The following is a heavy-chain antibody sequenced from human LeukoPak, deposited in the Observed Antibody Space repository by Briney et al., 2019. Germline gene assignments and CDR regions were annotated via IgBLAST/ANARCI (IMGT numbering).Heavy chain of an antibody. CDR3: ARGQGSNWGPFDI. Sequence: ASVKVSCMASGYTFTSYYMHWVRQAPGQGLEWMGIINPSGSNTNYAQKFQGRVAMTRDTSTSTVYMELSSLRSDDTAVYYCARGQGSNWGPFDIWGQGTMVTVSS. V-gene: IGHV1-46*01. CDR2: INPSGSNT. CDR1: GYTFTSYY. J-gene: IGHJ3*02. D-gene: IGHD7-27*01.